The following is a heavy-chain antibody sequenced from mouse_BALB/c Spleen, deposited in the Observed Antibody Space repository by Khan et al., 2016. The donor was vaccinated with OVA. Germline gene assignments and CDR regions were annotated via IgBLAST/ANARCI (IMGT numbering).Heavy chain of an antibody. CDR1: GYTFTSCT. Sequence: QVRLQQSGAELARPGASVKMSCKASGYTFTSCTIHWIKKRPGQGLEWIGYINPSNGYTNYNQKFKDKATLTTDKSSTTAYLQLSSLTSDDSAVYNCVRDGAYHRNDGWFAYWGQGTLVTVSA. V-gene: IGHV1-4*01. J-gene: IGHJ3*01. CDR2: INPSNGYT. CDR3: VRDGAYHRNDGWFAY. D-gene: IGHD2-14*01.